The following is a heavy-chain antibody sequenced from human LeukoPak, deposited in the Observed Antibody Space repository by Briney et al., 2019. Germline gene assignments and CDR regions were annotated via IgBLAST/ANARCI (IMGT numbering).Heavy chain of an antibody. J-gene: IGHJ4*02. CDR1: DGSINSYY. CDR2: IYYNGNT. V-gene: IGHV4-59*01. CDR3: ARGGEGHFDY. Sequence: SGTLSLTCSVSDGSINSYYWNWIRRPPGKGLEWIGYIYYNGNTNYSPSLKSRVTMSVDTSKNLFSLKVSSVTAADTAVYYCARGGEGHFDYWGQGTLVTVSS.